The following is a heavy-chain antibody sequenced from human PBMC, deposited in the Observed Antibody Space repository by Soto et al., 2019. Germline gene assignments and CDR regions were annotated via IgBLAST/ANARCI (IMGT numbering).Heavy chain of an antibody. CDR3: AKSLPAGNYFDY. D-gene: IGHD2-2*01. J-gene: IGHJ4*02. CDR1: GFTFSSYG. Sequence: QVQLVESGGGVVQPGRSLRLSCAASGFTFSSYGMHWVRQAPGKGLEWVAVISYDGSNKYYADSVKGRFTISRDNSKNTLYLQMNSLRAEDTAVYYCAKSLPAGNYFDYWGQGTLVTVSS. CDR2: ISYDGSNK. V-gene: IGHV3-30*18.